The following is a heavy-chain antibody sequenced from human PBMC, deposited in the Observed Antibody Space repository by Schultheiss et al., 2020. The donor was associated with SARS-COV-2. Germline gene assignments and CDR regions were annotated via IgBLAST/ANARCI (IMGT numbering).Heavy chain of an antibody. CDR2: INAGGST. D-gene: IGHD2-2*01. CDR1: CGSFSGSS. V-gene: IGHV4-34*01. Sequence: SETLSLTCGVYCGSFSGSSCLFLLPPPLPFLSFIGEINAGGSTNYNPSLKSRVTISIYTSKNQFSLKLSSVSAADTAVYYCARGTTGVVPAPILGVGPWYYSFHMDVWGRGTTVTVSS. J-gene: IGHJ6*02. CDR3: ARGTTGVVPAPILGVGPWYYSFHMDV.